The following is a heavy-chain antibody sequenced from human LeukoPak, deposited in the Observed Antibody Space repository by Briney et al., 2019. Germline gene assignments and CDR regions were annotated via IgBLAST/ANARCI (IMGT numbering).Heavy chain of an antibody. CDR2: IYTSGST. CDR3: ARDKVDCSGGSCYSVPYYGMDV. V-gene: IGHV4-4*07. CDR1: GASITSYY. J-gene: IGHJ6*02. Sequence: SETLSLTWSVSGASITSYYWSWIRQPAGKGLEWIGRIYTSGSTNYNPYLKSRVTMSVDTSKNQFSLKLSSVTAADTAVYYCARDKVDCSGGSCYSVPYYGMDVWGQGTTVTVSS. D-gene: IGHD2-15*01.